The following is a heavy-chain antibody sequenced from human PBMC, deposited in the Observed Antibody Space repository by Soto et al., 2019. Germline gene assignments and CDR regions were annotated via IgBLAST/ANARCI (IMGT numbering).Heavy chain of an antibody. CDR2: IWYDGSNK. J-gene: IGHJ6*02. D-gene: IGHD3-3*01. Sequence: GGSLRLSCAASGFTFSSYGMHWVRQAPGKGLEWVAVIWYDGSNKYYADSVKGRFTISRDNSKNTLYLQMNSLRAEDTAVYYCARDLGDFWSGYDPPCGMDVWGQGTTVTVSS. V-gene: IGHV3-33*01. CDR3: ARDLGDFWSGYDPPCGMDV. CDR1: GFTFSSYG.